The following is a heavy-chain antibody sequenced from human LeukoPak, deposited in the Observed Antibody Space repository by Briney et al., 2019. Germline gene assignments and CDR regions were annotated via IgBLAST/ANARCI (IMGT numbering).Heavy chain of an antibody. CDR3: AAVVPAAISVYAGRDFDY. CDR1: GGTLSSYA. V-gene: IGHV1-69*13. J-gene: IGHJ4*02. CDR2: IIPIFGTA. Sequence: SVKVSCKASGGTLSSYAISWVRQAPGQGLEWMGGIIPIFGTANYAQKFQGRVTITADESTSTAYMELSSLRSEDTAVYYCAAVVPAAISVYAGRDFDYWGQGTLVTVSS. D-gene: IGHD2-2*01.